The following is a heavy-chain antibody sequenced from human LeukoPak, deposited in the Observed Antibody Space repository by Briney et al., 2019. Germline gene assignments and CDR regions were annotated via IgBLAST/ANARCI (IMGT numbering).Heavy chain of an antibody. Sequence: PGGSLRLSCAASGFTFNNYAMNWVRQAPGKGLEWIGEINHSGSTNYNPSLKSRVTISVDTSKNQFSLKLSSVTAADTAVYYCARGLWWCSTRRGCWFDPWGQGTLVTVSS. J-gene: IGHJ5*02. CDR3: ARGLWWCSTRRGCWFDP. CDR1: GFTFNNYA. D-gene: IGHD2-8*02. V-gene: IGHV4-34*01. CDR2: INHSGST.